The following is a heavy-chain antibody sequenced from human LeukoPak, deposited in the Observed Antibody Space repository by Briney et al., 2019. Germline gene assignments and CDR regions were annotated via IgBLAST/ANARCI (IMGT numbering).Heavy chain of an antibody. V-gene: IGHV3-48*01. J-gene: IGHJ6*02. CDR1: GFTFSSYS. CDR2: ISSSSSTI. Sequence: GGSLRLSCAASGFTFSSYSMNWVRQAPGKGLERVSYISSSSSTIYYADSVKGRFTISRDNAKNSLYLQMNSLRAEDTAVYYCARDAADYYYYGIDVWGQGTTVTVSS. D-gene: IGHD6-25*01. CDR3: ARDAADYYYYGIDV.